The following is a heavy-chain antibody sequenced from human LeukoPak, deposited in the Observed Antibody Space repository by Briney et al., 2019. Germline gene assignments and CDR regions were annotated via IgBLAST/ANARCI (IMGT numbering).Heavy chain of an antibody. CDR3: ARHVAYCSGGTCYSTWYFDL. V-gene: IGHV4-39*01. J-gene: IGHJ2*01. D-gene: IGHD2-15*01. Sequence: SETLSLTCTVSGGXIRSSSHYWGWIRQTPGKGLEWVGSIYYSGNTYYNPSLKSRITMSVDTSKNQFSLKLSSVTAADTAVYYCARHVAYCSGGTCYSTWYFDLWGRGTLVTVSS. CDR2: IYYSGNT. CDR1: GGXIRSSSHY.